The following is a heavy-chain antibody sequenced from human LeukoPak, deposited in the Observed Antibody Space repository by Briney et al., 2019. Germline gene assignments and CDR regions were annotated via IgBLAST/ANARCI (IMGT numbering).Heavy chain of an antibody. V-gene: IGHV4-61*01. CDR2: IYNRGST. D-gene: IGHD6-19*01. J-gene: IGHJ6*03. CDR1: GGSISSSSYY. Sequence: SETLSLTCTVSGGSISSSSYYWSWLRQPPGTGLEWVGYIYNRGSTNYNPSLKSRVTISVDTSKTQFSLKLSSVTAADTAVYYCARGISSGWDRRTYYYYMDVWGKGTTVTVSS. CDR3: ARGISSGWDRRTYYYYMDV.